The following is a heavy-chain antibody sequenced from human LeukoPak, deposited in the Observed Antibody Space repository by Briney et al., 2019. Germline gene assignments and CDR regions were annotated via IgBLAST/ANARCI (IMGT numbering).Heavy chain of an antibody. J-gene: IGHJ4*02. CDR2: ISGSGGST. V-gene: IGHV3-23*01. CDR1: GFTFSSYA. D-gene: IGHD6-19*01. CDR3: AKASSSGSYGVYYFDC. Sequence: GGSLRLSCAASGFTFSSYAMSWVRQAPGKGLEWVSGISGSGGSTYYADSVNGRFTISRDNTKSTLYLQMHSLRAGDTAVYYCAKASSSGSYGVYYFDCWGQGTLVTVSS.